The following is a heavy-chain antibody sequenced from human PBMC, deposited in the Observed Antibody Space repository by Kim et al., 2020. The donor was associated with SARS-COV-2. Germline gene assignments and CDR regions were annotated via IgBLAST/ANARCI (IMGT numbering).Heavy chain of an antibody. V-gene: IGHV3-9*01. D-gene: IGHD3-16*01. CDR3: AQAGGRGY. CDR1: GFTFDDYA. J-gene: IGHJ4*02. Sequence: GGSLRLSCAASGFTFDDYAMHWVRQAPGKGLVWVSGISWNSGSIGHADSVKSRFTISRDNAKNSLYLQMNSLRAEDTALYYCAQAGGRGYWGQRTLVTIS. CDR2: ISWNSGSI.